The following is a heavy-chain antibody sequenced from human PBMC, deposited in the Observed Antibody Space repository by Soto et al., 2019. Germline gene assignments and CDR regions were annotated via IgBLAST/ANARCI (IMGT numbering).Heavy chain of an antibody. V-gene: IGHV1-69*01. CDR1: GGTFSSYA. Sequence: QVQLVQSGAEVKKPGSSVKVSCKASGGTFSSYAISWVRQAPGQGLEWMGGIIPIFGTANYAQKFQGRVTITADESTSTAYMELSSLRSEDTAVYYCATRKYLAAAGSYYFDYWGQGTLVTVSS. CDR3: ATRKYLAAAGSYYFDY. D-gene: IGHD6-13*01. CDR2: IIPIFGTA. J-gene: IGHJ4*02.